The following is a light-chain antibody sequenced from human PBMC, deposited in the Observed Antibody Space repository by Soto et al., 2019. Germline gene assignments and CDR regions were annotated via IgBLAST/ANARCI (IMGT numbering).Light chain of an antibody. CDR1: LPISNY. J-gene: IGKJ4*01. CDR2: AAS. Sequence: IPLTHSPTCLSASVGFGRTITSGASLPISNYLAWYQQKPGKIPNLLIYAASTLQAGVPSRFSGSGSGTDFTLTISSLQPEDVAAYYCQKYNSAPLTFGGGTKVDIK. V-gene: IGKV1-27*01. CDR3: QKYNSAPLT.